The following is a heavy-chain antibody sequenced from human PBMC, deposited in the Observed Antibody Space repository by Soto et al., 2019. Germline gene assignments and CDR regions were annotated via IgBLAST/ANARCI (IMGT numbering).Heavy chain of an antibody. CDR3: TTGGIAAAGPYYYYGMDV. CDR2: IWYDGSNK. V-gene: IGHV3-33*01. Sequence: PGGSLRLSCAASGFTFSSYGMHWVRQAPGKGLEWVAVIWYDGSNKYYADSVKGRFTISRDNSKNTLYLQMNSLRAEDTAVYYCTTGGIAAAGPYYYYGMDVWGQGTTVTVSS. J-gene: IGHJ6*02. CDR1: GFTFSSYG. D-gene: IGHD6-13*01.